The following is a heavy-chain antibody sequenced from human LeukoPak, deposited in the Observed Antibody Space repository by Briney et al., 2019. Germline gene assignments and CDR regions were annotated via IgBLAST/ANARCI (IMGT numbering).Heavy chain of an antibody. Sequence: ASVKVSCKASGYTFTGHYMHWVRQAPGQGLEWMGWVNPNSGGTNYAQKFQGRVTMTRDTSISTAYMELSRLRSDDTAVYYCARSGAMTGTPKTFDYWGQGTLVTVSS. CDR3: ARSGAMTGTPKTFDY. D-gene: IGHD1-7*01. J-gene: IGHJ4*02. CDR1: GYTFTGHY. V-gene: IGHV1-2*02. CDR2: VNPNSGGT.